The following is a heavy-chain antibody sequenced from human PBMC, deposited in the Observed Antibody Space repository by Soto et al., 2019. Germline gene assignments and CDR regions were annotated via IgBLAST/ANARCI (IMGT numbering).Heavy chain of an antibody. Sequence: LRLSCAASGFTFSSYAMSWVRQAPGKGLEWVSAISGSGGSTYYADSVKGRFTISRDNSKNTLYLQMNSLRAEDTAVYYCAKDIKATMDNYFDYWGQGTLVTVSS. V-gene: IGHV3-23*01. CDR3: AKDIKATMDNYFDY. CDR2: ISGSGGST. CDR1: GFTFSSYA. D-gene: IGHD2-2*03. J-gene: IGHJ4*02.